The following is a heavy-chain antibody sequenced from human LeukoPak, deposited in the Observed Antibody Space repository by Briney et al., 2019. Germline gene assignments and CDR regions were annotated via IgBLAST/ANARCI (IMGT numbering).Heavy chain of an antibody. J-gene: IGHJ4*02. D-gene: IGHD3-22*01. CDR1: GGTFSSYA. CDR3: ARVRDYYDSSGYYMGSRYYFDY. V-gene: IGHV1-69*06. Sequence: VASVKVSCKASGGTFSSYAISWMRQAPGQGLEWMGGIIPIFGTANYAQKFQGRVTITADKSTSTAYMELSSLRSEDTAVYYCARVRDYYDSSGYYMGSRYYFDYWGQGTLVTVSS. CDR2: IIPIFGTA.